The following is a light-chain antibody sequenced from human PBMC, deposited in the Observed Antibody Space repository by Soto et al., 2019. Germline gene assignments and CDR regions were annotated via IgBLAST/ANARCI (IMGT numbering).Light chain of an antibody. CDR2: DGS. J-gene: IGLJ1*01. Sequence: SYELTQPPSVSVAPGQTARMTCEGNNIATKSVHWYQQKPGQAPVLVVYDGSDRPSGIPDRFSGSNSGNTATLTISRVEAGDEADYYCQVWDALSDHYVFGTGTKVTVL. V-gene: IGLV3-21*02. CDR1: NIATKS. CDR3: QVWDALSDHYV.